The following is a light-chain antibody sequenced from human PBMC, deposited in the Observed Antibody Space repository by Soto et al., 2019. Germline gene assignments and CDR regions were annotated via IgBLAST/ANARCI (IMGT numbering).Light chain of an antibody. CDR1: SSDVGGYNF. CDR3: NSYAGSNIYV. Sequence: QSALTQPPSASGSPGQSVTISCTGTSSDVGGYNFVSWYQHHPGKAPKLIIYEVSKRPSGVPNRFSGSKSGNTASLTVSGLQAEDEVDYYCNSYAGSNIYVFGSGTKVTVL. CDR2: EVS. V-gene: IGLV2-8*01. J-gene: IGLJ1*01.